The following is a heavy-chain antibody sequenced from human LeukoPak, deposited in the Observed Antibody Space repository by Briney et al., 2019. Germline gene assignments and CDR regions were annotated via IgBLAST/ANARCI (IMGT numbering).Heavy chain of an antibody. D-gene: IGHD1-1*01. CDR1: GVSISSSNW. J-gene: IGHJ6*03. Sequence: SGTLSLTCAVSGVSISSSNWWHWVRQPPGKGLEWIGEIYHSGSTNYNPSLKSRVTISLDKSENQFSLKLSSVTAADTAVYYCAREQRTFGYYYYYMDVWGKGTTVTVSS. V-gene: IGHV4-4*02. CDR3: AREQRTFGYYYYYMDV. CDR2: IYHSGST.